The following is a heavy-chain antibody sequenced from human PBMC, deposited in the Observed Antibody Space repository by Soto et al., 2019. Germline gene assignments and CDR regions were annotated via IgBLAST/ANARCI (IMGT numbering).Heavy chain of an antibody. CDR2: ISYDGSNK. Sequence: PGGSLRLSCAASGFTFSSYAMHWVRQAPGKGLEWVAVISYDGSNKYYADSVKGRFTISRDNSKNTLYLQMNSLRAEDTAVYYCARDRCSSTSCYFYYYYGMDVWGQGTTVTVSS. J-gene: IGHJ6*02. CDR1: GFTFSSYA. V-gene: IGHV3-30-3*01. CDR3: ARDRCSSTSCYFYYYYGMDV. D-gene: IGHD2-2*01.